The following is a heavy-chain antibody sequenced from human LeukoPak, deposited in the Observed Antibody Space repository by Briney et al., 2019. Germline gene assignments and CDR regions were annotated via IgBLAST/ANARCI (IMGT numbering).Heavy chain of an antibody. CDR2: IRYDGSNK. J-gene: IGHJ3*02. V-gene: IGHV3-30*02. D-gene: IGHD1-26*01. Sequence: GGSLRLSCAASGFTFSSYGIHWVRQTPGKGLEWVAFIRYDGSNKKYADSVKGRFTISRDNAKNTLYLQMNSLRAEDTAVYYCARTTSMSYVGDAFGIWGQGTMVTVSS. CDR1: GFTFSSYG. CDR3: ARTTSMSYVGDAFGI.